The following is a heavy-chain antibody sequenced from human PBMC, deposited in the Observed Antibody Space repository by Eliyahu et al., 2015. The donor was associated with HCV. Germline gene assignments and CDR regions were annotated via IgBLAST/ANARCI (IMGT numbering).Heavy chain of an antibody. CDR3: ARHIGGLPFDP. Sequence: EVQLVQSGAELKKPGESLXISCKGSGYSFTSHWIAWXRQMPGKGLEYMGIIYPGNSETKYSPSFQGQVTISADKSISTAYLQWSSLKASDTAMYYCARHIGGLPFDPWGQGTLVTVSS. D-gene: IGHD2-15*01. J-gene: IGHJ5*02. V-gene: IGHV5-51*01. CDR1: GYSFTSHW. CDR2: IYPGNSET.